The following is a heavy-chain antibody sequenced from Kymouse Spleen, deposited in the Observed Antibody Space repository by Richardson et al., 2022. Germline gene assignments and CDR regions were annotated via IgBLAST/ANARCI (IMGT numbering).Heavy chain of an antibody. CDR1: GGSFSGYY. CDR3: ARWHVLLFDY. D-gene: IGHD3-10*01,IGHD3-22*01. CDR2: INHSGST. V-gene: IGHV4-34*01. Sequence: QVQLQQWGAGLLKPSETLSLTCAVYGGSFSGYYWSWIRQPPGKGLEWIGEINHSGSTNYNPSLKSRVTISVDTSKNQFSLKLSSVTAADTAVYYCARWHVLLFDYWGQGTLVTVSS. J-gene: IGHJ4*02.